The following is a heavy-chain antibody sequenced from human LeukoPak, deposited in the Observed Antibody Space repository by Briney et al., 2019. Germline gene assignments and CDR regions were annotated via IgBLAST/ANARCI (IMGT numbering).Heavy chain of an antibody. D-gene: IGHD2-21*02. Sequence: SVKVSCKASGGTFSSYAISWVRQAPGHGREWMERIIPIFGIANYAQKLQGRVTITADESTSADYTELCSLRSEDTAVYYCARAEQCGGGDCFYFDYWGQGTLVTVSS. CDR1: GGTFSSYA. CDR3: ARAEQCGGGDCFYFDY. CDR2: IIPIFGIA. J-gene: IGHJ4*02. V-gene: IGHV1-69*15.